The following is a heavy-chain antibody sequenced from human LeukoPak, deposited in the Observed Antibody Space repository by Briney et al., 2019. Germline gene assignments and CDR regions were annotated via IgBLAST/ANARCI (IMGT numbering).Heavy chain of an antibody. D-gene: IGHD3-10*01. CDR1: DFSVNHNY. CDR3: AGGKYYGSGARPGYLGY. CDR2: MDNFGIK. V-gene: IGHV3-53*01. J-gene: IGHJ4*02. Sequence: PGGSLRLSCAASDFSVNHNYVDWVRQAPGKGLEWVSCMDNFGIKTYADSVQGRSTVSRDSSRNMVFLQMNSLRVEDTAVYYCAGGKYYGSGARPGYLGYWGLGTMVTVSS.